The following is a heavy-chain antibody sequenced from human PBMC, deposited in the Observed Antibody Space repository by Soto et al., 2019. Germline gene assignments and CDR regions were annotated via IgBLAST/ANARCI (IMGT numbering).Heavy chain of an antibody. CDR1: GFAASGFSFSSYT. Sequence: PGGSLRLSCAASGFAASGFSFSSYTMYWVRQAPGKGLEWVALISYDGSNKQYADSVKGRFTISRDNSKSTLYLQMNSLNTEDTAVYYCASLVAASYWGQGTLVTVS. V-gene: IGHV3-30-3*01. D-gene: IGHD2-15*01. CDR3: ASLVAASY. J-gene: IGHJ4*02. CDR2: ISYDGSNK.